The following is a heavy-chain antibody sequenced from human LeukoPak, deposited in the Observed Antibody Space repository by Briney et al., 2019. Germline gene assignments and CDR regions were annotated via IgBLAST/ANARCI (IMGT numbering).Heavy chain of an antibody. Sequence: PGGSLRLSCAASGFTFSSYAMSLVRQAPGKGLEWVSAISGSGGSTYYADSVKGRFTISRDNSKNTLYLQMNSLRAEDTAVYYCAKDIFPGIAAAGTFDYWGQGTLVTVSS. J-gene: IGHJ4*02. D-gene: IGHD6-13*01. CDR1: GFTFSSYA. V-gene: IGHV3-23*01. CDR2: ISGSGGST. CDR3: AKDIFPGIAAAGTFDY.